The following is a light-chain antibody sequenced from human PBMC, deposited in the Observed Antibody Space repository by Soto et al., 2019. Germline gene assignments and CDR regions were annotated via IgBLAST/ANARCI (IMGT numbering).Light chain of an antibody. J-gene: IGKJ1*01. CDR2: GAS. Sequence: EIVLTQSPDTLSLSPGERATLSCRASQSVTSSYLAWYQHKPGQAPRLLIYGASLRATGIPDRFSGSASGTDFSLTISRLEPEDLAVYYCQQHGFSPRTFGPGTRVEIK. CDR3: QQHGFSPRT. CDR1: QSVTSSY. V-gene: IGKV3-20*01.